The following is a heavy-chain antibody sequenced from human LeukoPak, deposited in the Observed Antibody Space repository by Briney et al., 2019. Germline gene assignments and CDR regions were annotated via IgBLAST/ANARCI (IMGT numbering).Heavy chain of an antibody. V-gene: IGHV4-30-2*01. J-gene: IGHJ4*02. CDR3: ARDGGGFEY. Sequence: SETLSLTCTVSGGSISSGGYYWSWIRQPPGKGLEWIGYIYHSGSTYYNPSLKSRVTISVDRSKSQFSLKLSSVTAADTAVYYCARDGGGFEYWGQGILVTVSS. D-gene: IGHD2-15*01. CDR2: IYHSGST. CDR1: GGSISSGGYY.